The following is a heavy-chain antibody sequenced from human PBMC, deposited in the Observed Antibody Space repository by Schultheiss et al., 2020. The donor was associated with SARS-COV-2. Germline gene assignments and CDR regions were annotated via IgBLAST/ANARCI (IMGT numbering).Heavy chain of an antibody. J-gene: IGHJ6*02. CDR3: ARGEYGSGSYYYYYGMDV. D-gene: IGHD3-10*01. CDR1: GFTFSSYW. V-gene: IGHV3-7*01. CDR2: IKQDGSEK. Sequence: SCAASGFTFSSYWMSWVRQAPGKGLEWVANIKQDGSEKYYVDSVKGRFTISRDNAKNSLYLQMNSLRAEDSAVYYCARGEYGSGSYYYYYGMDVWGQGTTVTVSS.